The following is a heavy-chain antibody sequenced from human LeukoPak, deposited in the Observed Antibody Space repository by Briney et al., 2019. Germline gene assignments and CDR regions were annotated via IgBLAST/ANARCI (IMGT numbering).Heavy chain of an antibody. CDR1: GGTFSSYA. Sequence: SVKVSCKASGGTFSSYAISWVRQAPGQGLEWVGRIIPILGIANYAQKFQGRVTITADKSTSTAYMELSSLRSEDTAVYYCERGNDYGALLDYWGQGTLVTVSS. CDR3: ERGNDYGALLDY. V-gene: IGHV1-69*04. CDR2: IIPILGIA. J-gene: IGHJ4*02. D-gene: IGHD4-17*01.